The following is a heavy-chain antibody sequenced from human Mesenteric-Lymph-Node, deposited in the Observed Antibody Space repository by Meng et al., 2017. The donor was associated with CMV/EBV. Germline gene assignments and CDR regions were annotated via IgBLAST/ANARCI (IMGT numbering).Heavy chain of an antibody. CDR2: ISSSSSYI. Sequence: GGSLRLSCAASGFIFSSKNMNWVRQAPGKGLEWVSSISSSSSYIYYADSVKGRFTISRDNAKNSLYLQMNSLRAEDTAVYYCARSPYGGPLGYWGQGTLVTVSS. D-gene: IGHD4-23*01. CDR1: GFIFSSKN. J-gene: IGHJ4*02. V-gene: IGHV3-21*01. CDR3: ARSPYGGPLGY.